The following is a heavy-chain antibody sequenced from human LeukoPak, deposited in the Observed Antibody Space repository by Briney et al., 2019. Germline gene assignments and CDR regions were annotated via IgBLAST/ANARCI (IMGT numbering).Heavy chain of an antibody. CDR1: GGSFSGYY. Sequence: PSETLSLTCAVYGGSFSGYYWSWIRQPPGKGLEWIGEINHSGSTNYNPSLKSRVTISVDTSKNQFSLKLSTVTAADTAVYYCARRRQLARLLLAFDIWGQGTMVTVSS. V-gene: IGHV4-34*01. CDR2: INHSGST. J-gene: IGHJ3*02. D-gene: IGHD6-6*01. CDR3: ARRRQLARLLLAFDI.